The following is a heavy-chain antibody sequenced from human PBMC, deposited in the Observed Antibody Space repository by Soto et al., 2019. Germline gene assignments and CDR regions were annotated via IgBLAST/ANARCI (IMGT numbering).Heavy chain of an antibody. Sequence: QVQLQESGPRLVKPSETLSLTCIVSGGSISNSYWSWIRQPPGKGLEWIGYIYYSGSTNYNPSLQSRVTISVDTSKNQFCLKLSSVTAADPAVYYCARAVLPATAPFDYWGQGTLVTVSS. V-gene: IGHV4-59*01. J-gene: IGHJ4*02. CDR3: ARAVLPATAPFDY. CDR2: IYYSGST. D-gene: IGHD2-2*01. CDR1: GGSISNSY.